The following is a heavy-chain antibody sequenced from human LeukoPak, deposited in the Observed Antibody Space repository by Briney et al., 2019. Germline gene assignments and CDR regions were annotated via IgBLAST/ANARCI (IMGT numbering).Heavy chain of an antibody. CDR1: GGSFSGYY. CDR3: ARADTAMVYFDY. CDR2: INHSGST. J-gene: IGHJ4*02. V-gene: IGHV4-34*01. Sequence: SETLSLTCAVCGGSFSGYYWSWIRQPPGKGLEWIGEINHSGSTNYNPSLKSRVTISVDTSKNQFSLKLSSVTAADAAVYYCARADTAMVYFDYWGQGTLVTVSS. D-gene: IGHD5-18*01.